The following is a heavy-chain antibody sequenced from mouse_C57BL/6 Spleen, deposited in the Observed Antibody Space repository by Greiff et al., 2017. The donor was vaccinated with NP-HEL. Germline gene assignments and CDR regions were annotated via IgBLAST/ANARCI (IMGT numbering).Heavy chain of an antibody. CDR2: ISYSGST. V-gene: IGHV3-1*01. J-gene: IGHJ2*01. CDR3: ARGDYYGSGGGFDY. D-gene: IGHD1-1*01. Sequence: EVMLVESGPGMVKPSQSLSLTCTVTGYSITSGYDWHWIRHFPGNKLEWMGYISYSGSTNYNPSLKSRISITHDTSKNHFFLKLNSVTTEDTATYYCARGDYYGSGGGFDYWGQGTTLTVSS. CDR1: GYSITSGYD.